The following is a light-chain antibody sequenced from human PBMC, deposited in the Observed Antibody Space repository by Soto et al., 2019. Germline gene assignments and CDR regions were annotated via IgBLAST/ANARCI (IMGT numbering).Light chain of an antibody. V-gene: IGLV1-40*01. J-gene: IGLJ2*01. CDR3: QSYDSSQRV. CDR1: SSNIGAGYD. Sequence: QSVLTQPPSVSGVPGQRVTISCTGSSSNIGAGYDVHWYQQLPGTAPKLLIYGNSNRPSGVPDRFSGSKSGTSASLAITGLQAEDEADYYCQSYDSSQRVFGGGTKVTVL. CDR2: GNS.